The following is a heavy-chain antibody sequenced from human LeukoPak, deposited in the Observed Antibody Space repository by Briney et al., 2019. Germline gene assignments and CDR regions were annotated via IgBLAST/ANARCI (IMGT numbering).Heavy chain of an antibody. J-gene: IGHJ4*02. CDR1: GYSISSGYY. Sequence: SETLSLTCTVSGYSISSGYYWGWIRQPPGKGLEWIGSMYHSGSTNYNPSLKSRVTMSVDTSKNQFSLNLKSVTPEDTAVYYCARNLIPEQLVVNFWGQGTLVTVSS. D-gene: IGHD6-13*01. CDR3: ARNLIPEQLVVNF. CDR2: MYHSGST. V-gene: IGHV4-38-2*02.